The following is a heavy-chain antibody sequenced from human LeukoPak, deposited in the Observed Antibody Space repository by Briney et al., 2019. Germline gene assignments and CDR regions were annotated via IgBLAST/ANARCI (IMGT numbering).Heavy chain of an antibody. CDR1: GGSFSGYY. Sequence: SETLSLTCAVYGGSFSGYYWSWIRQPPGKGLEWIGEINHSGSTNYNPSLKSRVTISVDTSKNQFSLKLRSVTAADTAVYYCARDVVSSLPFDYWGQGTLVTVSS. J-gene: IGHJ4*02. CDR2: INHSGST. V-gene: IGHV4-34*01. D-gene: IGHD4-23*01. CDR3: ARDVVSSLPFDY.